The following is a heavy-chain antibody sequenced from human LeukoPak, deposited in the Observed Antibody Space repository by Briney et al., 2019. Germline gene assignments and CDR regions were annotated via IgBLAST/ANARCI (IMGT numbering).Heavy chain of an antibody. CDR1: GFTFSSYA. J-gene: IGHJ4*02. Sequence: GRSLRLSCAASGFTFSSYAMHWVRQAPGKGLEWVAVISYDGSNKYYADSVKGRFTISRDNSKNTLYLQMNSLRAEDTAVYYCARDGDSSGYPLFDYWGQGTLVTVSS. CDR3: ARDGDSSGYPLFDY. CDR2: ISYDGSNK. D-gene: IGHD3-22*01. V-gene: IGHV3-30-3*01.